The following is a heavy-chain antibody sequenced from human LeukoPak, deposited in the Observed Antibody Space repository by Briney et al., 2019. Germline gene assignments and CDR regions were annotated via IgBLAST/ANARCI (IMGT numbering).Heavy chain of an antibody. CDR1: GFNFSSYS. Sequence: GGSLRLSCAASGFNFSSYSMNWVRQAPGKGLEWVSDISRSSSTIHYADSVKGRFTISRDNAKNSLYLQMNSLRVEDTAVYYCARAGYSSSWYLYWGQGTLVTVSS. CDR2: ISRSSSTI. D-gene: IGHD6-13*01. CDR3: ARAGYSSSWYLY. J-gene: IGHJ4*02. V-gene: IGHV3-48*01.